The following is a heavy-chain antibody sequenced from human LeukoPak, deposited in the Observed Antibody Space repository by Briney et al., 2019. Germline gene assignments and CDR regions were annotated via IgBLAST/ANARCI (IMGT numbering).Heavy chain of an antibody. CDR1: GFTFSSYG. Sequence: AGGSLRLSCAASGFTFSSYGMHWVRQAPGKGLEWVAFIRYDGSNKYYAGSVKGRFTISRDNSKNTLYLQMNSLRAEDTAVYYCAKTLRELSGGAFDIWGQGTMVTVSS. D-gene: IGHD1-26*01. CDR3: AKTLRELSGGAFDI. CDR2: IRYDGSNK. J-gene: IGHJ3*02. V-gene: IGHV3-30*02.